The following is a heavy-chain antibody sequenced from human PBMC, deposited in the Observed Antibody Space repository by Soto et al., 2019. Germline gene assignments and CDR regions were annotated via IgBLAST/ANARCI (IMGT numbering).Heavy chain of an antibody. Sequence: ETLSLSCAASGFTFSNAWMSWVRQAPGKGLEWVGRIKSKTDGGTTDYAAPVKGRFTISRDDSKNTLYLQMNSLKSEDTAVYYCTTQIEGGFWSGYRISDYWGQGTLVTVSS. CDR3: TTQIEGGFWSGYRISDY. V-gene: IGHV3-15*01. D-gene: IGHD3-3*01. J-gene: IGHJ4*02. CDR1: GFTFSNAW. CDR2: IKSKTDGGTT.